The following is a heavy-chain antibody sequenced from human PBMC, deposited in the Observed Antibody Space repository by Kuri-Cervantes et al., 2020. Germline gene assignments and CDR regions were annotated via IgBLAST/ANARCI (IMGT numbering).Heavy chain of an antibody. CDR3: ARGDYGDNRWGYFDL. D-gene: IGHD4-23*01. V-gene: IGHV3-53*01. J-gene: IGHJ2*01. CDR2: IYSGGST. CDR1: GFTVSSNY. Sequence: GGSLRLSCAASGFTVSSNYMSWVRQAPGKGLEWVPVIYSGGSTYYADSVKGRFTISRDNSKNTLYLQMNSLRAEDTAVYYCARGDYGDNRWGYFDLWGRGTLVTVSS.